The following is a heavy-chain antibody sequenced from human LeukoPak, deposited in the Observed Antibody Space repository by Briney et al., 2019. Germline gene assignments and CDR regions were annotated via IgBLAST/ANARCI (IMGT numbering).Heavy chain of an antibody. CDR3: ARGGSRDFWSATRDARRFDY. CDR1: GYTFTSYD. V-gene: IGHV1-8*03. Sequence: GASVKVSCKASGYTFTSYDINWVRQATGQGLERMGWMNPNSGNTGYAQKFQGRVTITRNTSISTAYMELSSLRSEDTAVYYCARGGSRDFWSATRDARRFDYWGQGTLVTVSS. J-gene: IGHJ4*02. CDR2: MNPNSGNT. D-gene: IGHD3-3*01.